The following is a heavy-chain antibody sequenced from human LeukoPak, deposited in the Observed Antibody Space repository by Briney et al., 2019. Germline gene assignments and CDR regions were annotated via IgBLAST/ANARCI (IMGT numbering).Heavy chain of an antibody. J-gene: IGHJ4*02. CDR3: AKDRLRGVIPYYFDY. V-gene: IGHV3-30*18. CDR2: ISYDGSNK. Sequence: GGSLRLSCAASGFTFSSYGMHWVRQAPGKGLEGVAVISYDGSNKYYADSVKGRFTISRDNSKNTLYLQMNSLRAEDTAVYYCAKDRLRGVIPYYFDYWGQGTLVTVSS. CDR1: GFTFSSYG. D-gene: IGHD3-10*01.